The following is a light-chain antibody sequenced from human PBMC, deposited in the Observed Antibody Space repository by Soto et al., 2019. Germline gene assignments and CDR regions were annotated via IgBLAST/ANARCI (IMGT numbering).Light chain of an antibody. CDR1: QSISSW. Sequence: DIPMTQSPSTLSASVGDRVTIPCRASQSISSWLAWYQQKPGKAPKLLIYKASSLESGVPSRFSGSGSGTEFTLTISSLQPDDFATYYCQQYNSYPITFGQGTRLEIK. J-gene: IGKJ5*01. CDR3: QQYNSYPIT. CDR2: KAS. V-gene: IGKV1-5*03.